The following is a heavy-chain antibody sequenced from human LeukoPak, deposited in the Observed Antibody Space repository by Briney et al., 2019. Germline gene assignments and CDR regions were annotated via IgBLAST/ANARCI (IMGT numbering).Heavy chain of an antibody. CDR2: VSVSGDIS. J-gene: IGHJ4*02. D-gene: IGHD2-2*01. CDR1: GFTFSSFA. CDR3: ARGTCSTTSCPLFDY. Sequence: GGSLRLSCAASGFTFSSFAMSWVRQAPEKGLEWVSAVSVSGDISYYADSLKGRFTISRDNAKNSLFLQMNGLRAEDTAVYYCARGTCSTTSCPLFDYWGQGTLDTVSS. V-gene: IGHV3-23*01.